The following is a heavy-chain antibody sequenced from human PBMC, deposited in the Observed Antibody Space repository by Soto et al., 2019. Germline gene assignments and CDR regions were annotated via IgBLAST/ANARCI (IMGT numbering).Heavy chain of an antibody. CDR3: ARGVRATDYYYYYGMDV. J-gene: IGHJ6*02. D-gene: IGHD1-26*01. CDR2: IIPIFGTA. V-gene: IGHV1-69*01. Sequence: QVQLVQSGAEVKKPGSSVKVSCKASGGTFSSYAISWVRQAPGQGLEWMGGIIPIFGTANYAQKFQGRVTITADESTSTAYRELSSLRCEDTAVYYCARGVRATDYYYYYGMDVWGQGTTVAVSS. CDR1: GGTFSSYA.